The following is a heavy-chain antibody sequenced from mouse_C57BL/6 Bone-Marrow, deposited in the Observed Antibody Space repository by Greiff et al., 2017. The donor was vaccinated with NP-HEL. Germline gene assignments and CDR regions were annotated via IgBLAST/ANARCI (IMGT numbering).Heavy chain of an antibody. J-gene: IGHJ4*01. CDR3: TVTTVVAPMDY. Sequence: EVKLQESGGGLVQPGGSMKLSCVASGFTFSNYWMNWVRQSPEKGLEWVAQIRLKSDNYATHYAESVKGRFTISRDDSKSSVYLQMNNLRAEDTGIYYCTVTTVVAPMDYWGQGTSVTVSS. CDR1: GFTFSNYW. CDR2: IRLKSDNYAT. D-gene: IGHD1-1*01. V-gene: IGHV6-3*01.